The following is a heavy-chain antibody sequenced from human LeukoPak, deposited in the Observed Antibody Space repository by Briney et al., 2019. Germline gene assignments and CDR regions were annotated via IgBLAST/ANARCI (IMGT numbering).Heavy chain of an antibody. D-gene: IGHD6-19*01. CDR2: IYYSGST. V-gene: IGHV4-59*01. CDR3: ARETVAGRYY. J-gene: IGHJ4*02. CDR1: GGSISSYY. Sequence: KASETLSLTCTVSGGSISSYYWSWIRQPPGKGLEWIGYIYYSGSTNYNPSLKSRVTISVDTSKNQFSLKLSSVTAADTAVYYCARETVAGRYYWGQGTLSPSPQ.